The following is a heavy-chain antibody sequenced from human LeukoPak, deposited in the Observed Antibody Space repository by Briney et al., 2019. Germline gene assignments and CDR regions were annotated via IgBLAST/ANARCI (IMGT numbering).Heavy chain of an antibody. CDR2: IIPILGIA. CDR3: ARGPPYYYGSGSYYNQ. V-gene: IGHV1-69*04. CDR1: GYTFTDYY. Sequence: SVKVSCKASGYTFTDYYMHWVRQAPGQGLEWMGRIIPILGIANYAQKFQGRVTITADKSTSTAYMELSSLRSEDTAVYYCARGPPYYYGSGSYYNQWGQGTLVTVSS. D-gene: IGHD3-10*01. J-gene: IGHJ4*02.